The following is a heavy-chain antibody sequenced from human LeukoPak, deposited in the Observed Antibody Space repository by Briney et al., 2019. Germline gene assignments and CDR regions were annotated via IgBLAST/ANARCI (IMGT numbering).Heavy chain of an antibody. Sequence: PGGSLRLSCAASGFTFSSYAMHWVRQAPGKVLEWVAVISYDGSNKYYADSVKGRFTISRDNSKNTLYLQMNSLRAEDTAVYYCARDLVRFLEWLLYYWGQGTLVTVSS. CDR2: ISYDGSNK. V-gene: IGHV3-30*04. CDR1: GFTFSSYA. J-gene: IGHJ4*02. D-gene: IGHD3-3*01. CDR3: ARDLVRFLEWLLYY.